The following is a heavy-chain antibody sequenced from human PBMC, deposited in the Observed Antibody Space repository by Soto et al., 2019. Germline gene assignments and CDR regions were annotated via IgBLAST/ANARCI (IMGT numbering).Heavy chain of an antibody. D-gene: IGHD6-13*01. J-gene: IGHJ4*02. Sequence: EVQLLESGGGLVQPGGSLRLSCAASGFTFSSYAMSWVRQAPGKWLEWVSAISGSGGSTYYADSVKGRFTISRDNSKNTLYLQMNSLRAEDKAVYYCANPIAAAGPLDYWGQGTLVTVSS. CDR1: GFTFSSYA. CDR3: ANPIAAAGPLDY. V-gene: IGHV3-23*01. CDR2: ISGSGGST.